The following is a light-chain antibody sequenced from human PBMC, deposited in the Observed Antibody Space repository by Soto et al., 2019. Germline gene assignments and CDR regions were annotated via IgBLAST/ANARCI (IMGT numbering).Light chain of an antibody. CDR1: SSNIGAGYD. V-gene: IGLV1-40*01. Sequence: QSVLTQPPSVSGAPGQRVTISCTGSSSNIGAGYDVQWYQQLPGTAPKLLMYGNSNRPSGVPDRLSGAKSGTSASLAITGRQAEDEADYYCQSYDSSLTALYVFGIGTKVTVL. CDR3: QSYDSSLTALYV. CDR2: GNS. J-gene: IGLJ1*01.